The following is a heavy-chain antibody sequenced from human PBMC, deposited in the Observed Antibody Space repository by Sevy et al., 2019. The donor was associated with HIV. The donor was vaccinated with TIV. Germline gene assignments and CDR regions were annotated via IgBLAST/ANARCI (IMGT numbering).Heavy chain of an antibody. V-gene: IGHV3-15*01. CDR2: IKSNSNGGTI. Sequence: GGSLRLSCVASGFTFSDYSMNWVRQAPGKGLEWVGRIKSNSNGGTIDYAAPVKGRFSISRDDSENTLYLQMNSLNTEDTATYYCTTDRGRTSSMYFDLWGRGTLVTVSS. CDR1: GFTFSDYS. J-gene: IGHJ2*01. D-gene: IGHD3-10*01. CDR3: TTDRGRTSSMYFDL.